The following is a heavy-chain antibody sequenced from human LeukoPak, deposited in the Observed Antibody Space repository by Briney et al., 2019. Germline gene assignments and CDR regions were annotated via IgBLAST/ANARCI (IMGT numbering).Heavy chain of an antibody. J-gene: IGHJ5*02. D-gene: IGHD6-13*01. V-gene: IGHV3-74*01. CDR3: ARDGTSSSWVAYNWFDP. CDR1: GFTFSSYW. Sequence: PGGSLRLSCAASGFTFSSYWMHWVRQAPGKGLVWVSRINSDGSSTSYADSVKGRFTISRDNAKNTLYLQMNSLRAEDTAVYYCARDGTSSSWVAYNWFDPWGQGTLVTVSS. CDR2: INSDGSST.